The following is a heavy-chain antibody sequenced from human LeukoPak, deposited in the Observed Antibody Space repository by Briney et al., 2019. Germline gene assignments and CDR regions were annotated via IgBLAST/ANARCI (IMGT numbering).Heavy chain of an antibody. CDR1: GGSISSSSYY. Sequence: SETLSLTCTVSGGSISSSSYYWGWIRRPPGKGLEWIGSISYSGSTYYNPSLKSRVTISVDTPKNQFSLKLGSVTAADTAVYYCARRYSGSFDYWGQGTLVTVSS. V-gene: IGHV4-39*01. CDR3: ARRYSGSFDY. CDR2: ISYSGST. J-gene: IGHJ4*02. D-gene: IGHD1-26*01.